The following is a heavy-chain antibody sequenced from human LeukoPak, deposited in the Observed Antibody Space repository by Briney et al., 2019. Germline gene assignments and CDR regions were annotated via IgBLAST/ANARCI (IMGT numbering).Heavy chain of an antibody. CDR1: GFTFSSFG. J-gene: IGHJ4*02. CDR2: IWYDGSNK. D-gene: IGHD3-22*01. CDR3: AKRRAYNSGYYFDY. V-gene: IGHV3-30*02. Sequence: PGGSLRLSCAASGFTFSSFGMHWVRQAPGKGLEWVAFIWYDGSNKFYADSVKGRFTISRDNSKNTLDLQMNSLRAEDTAVYYCAKRRAYNSGYYFDYWGQGTLVTVSS.